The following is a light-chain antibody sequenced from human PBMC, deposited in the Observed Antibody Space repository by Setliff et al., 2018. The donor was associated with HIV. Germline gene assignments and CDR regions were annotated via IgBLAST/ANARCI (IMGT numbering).Light chain of an antibody. CDR3: CSYAGSSTFPYV. Sequence: SALTQPASVSGSPGQSITISCTGTSSDVGSYNLVSWYQQHPGKAPKVMIYEVTKRPSGVSNRFSGSKSGNAASLTISGLQAEDEADYYCCSYAGSSTFPYVFGTGTKVTVL. CDR1: SSDVGSYNL. CDR2: EVT. J-gene: IGLJ1*01. V-gene: IGLV2-23*02.